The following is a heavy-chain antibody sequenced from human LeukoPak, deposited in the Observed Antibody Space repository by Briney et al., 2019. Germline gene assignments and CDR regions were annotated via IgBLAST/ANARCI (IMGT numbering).Heavy chain of an antibody. D-gene: IGHD2-21*02. CDR2: INPNSGGT. Sequence: ASVKVSCKASGYTFTGYYMHWVRQAPGQGLEWMGWINPNSGGTSYAQKFQGRVTMTRDTSISTAYMELSRLRSDDTAVYYCARDLPRSGRGDEFDYWGQGTLVTVSS. CDR3: ARDLPRSGRGDEFDY. V-gene: IGHV1-2*02. CDR1: GYTFTGYY. J-gene: IGHJ4*02.